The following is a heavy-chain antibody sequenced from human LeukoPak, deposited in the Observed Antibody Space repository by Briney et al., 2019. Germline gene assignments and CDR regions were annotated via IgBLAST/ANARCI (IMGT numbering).Heavy chain of an antibody. CDR1: GGSFSGYY. V-gene: IGHV4-34*01. CDR2: INHSGST. Sequence: SGTLSLTCAVYGGSFSGYYWSWIRQPPGKGLEWIGEINHSGSTNYNPSLKSRVTISVDTSKNQFSLKLSSVTAADTAVYYCARFAYYDILTGFDPWGQGTLVTVSS. D-gene: IGHD3-9*01. CDR3: ARFAYYDILTGFDP. J-gene: IGHJ5*02.